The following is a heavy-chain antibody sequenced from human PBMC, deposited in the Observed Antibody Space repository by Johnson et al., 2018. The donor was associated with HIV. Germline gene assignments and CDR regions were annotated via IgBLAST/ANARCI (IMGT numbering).Heavy chain of an antibody. CDR1: RLTFSSHW. D-gene: IGHD3-16*01. V-gene: IGHV3-7*01. J-gene: IGHJ3*02. Sequence: VPPLESGGGLVQPGGSLRLPCAAPRLTFSSHWMSAVRPASGKGLAWVAYLKQDGSENYYSDSVQGRFTISSVNSKNPLDLQMNRLRAEDTAVYYCAKEMTKFWGSFGWSETQGAFDIWGQGTMVTVSS. CDR2: LKQDGSEN. CDR3: AKEMTKFWGSFGWSETQGAFDI.